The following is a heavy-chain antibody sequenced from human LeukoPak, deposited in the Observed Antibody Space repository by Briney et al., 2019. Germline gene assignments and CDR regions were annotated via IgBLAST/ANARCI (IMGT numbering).Heavy chain of an antibody. CDR2: IYYSGST. V-gene: IGHV4-59*01. J-gene: IGHJ4*02. CDR3: ARGSDYGTIDY. Sequence: SETLSLTCTVSGGSISSYYWSWIRQPPGKGLEWIGYIYYSGSTNYNPSLKSRVTISVDTSKNQFSLKLSSVTAADTAVYYCARGSDYGTIDYWGQGTLVTVSS. D-gene: IGHD4-17*01. CDR1: GGSISSYY.